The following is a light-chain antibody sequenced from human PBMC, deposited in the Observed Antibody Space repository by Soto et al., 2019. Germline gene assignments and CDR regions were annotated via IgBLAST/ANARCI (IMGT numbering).Light chain of an antibody. CDR1: SSDIGVYNY. CDR3: SSYAGSNNLYV. CDR2: EVS. Sequence: QSALTQPPSASGSPGQSVTISCTGTSSDIGVYNYVSWYQQHPGKAPKLMIYEVSKRPLGVPDRFSGSKSGNTASLTVSGLXAEDEADYYCSSYAGSNNLYVFGTGTKVTVL. V-gene: IGLV2-8*01. J-gene: IGLJ1*01.